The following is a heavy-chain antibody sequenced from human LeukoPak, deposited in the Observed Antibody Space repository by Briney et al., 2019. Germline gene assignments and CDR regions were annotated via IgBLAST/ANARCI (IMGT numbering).Heavy chain of an antibody. Sequence: GGSLRFSCAASGFTFSTYAMSWVRQAPGKGLEWVSGISGSGSSTFDADSVKGRFTISRDNSKNTLFLQMNSLRAEDTAVYYCARSRWLVQGDYWGQGTLVTVSS. J-gene: IGHJ4*02. V-gene: IGHV3-23*01. D-gene: IGHD6-19*01. CDR1: GFTFSTYA. CDR2: ISGSGSST. CDR3: ARSRWLVQGDY.